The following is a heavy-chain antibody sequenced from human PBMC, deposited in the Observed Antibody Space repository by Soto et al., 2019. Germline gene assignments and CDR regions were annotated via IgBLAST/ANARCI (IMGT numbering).Heavy chain of an antibody. Sequence: ASVKVSCKTSGYTFSSYTIAWVRQAPGQGLEWLGWISPDDGNTEYEQKFQGRVTMTADTLTNNAYMELRSLKYDDTAVYYCARVEAPFGESLHWGQGTPVTVSS. CDR1: GYTFSSYT. CDR3: ARVEAPFGESLH. CDR2: ISPDDGNT. J-gene: IGHJ4*02. D-gene: IGHD3-10*01. V-gene: IGHV1-18*01.